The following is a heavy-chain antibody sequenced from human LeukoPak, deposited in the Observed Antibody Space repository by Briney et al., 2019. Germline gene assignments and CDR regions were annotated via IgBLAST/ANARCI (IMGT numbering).Heavy chain of an antibody. Sequence: GGSLRLSCAASGFTFRSYAMSWVRQAPGKGLEWVSSISGSGDGTYYADSVKGRFTISRDDSESTLYLQMNSLRADDTAVYYCARATMVRGVIINPDVYYYYGMDVWGQGTTVTVSS. CDR2: ISGSGDGT. J-gene: IGHJ6*02. D-gene: IGHD3-10*01. CDR3: ARATMVRGVIINPDVYYYYGMDV. CDR1: GFTFRSYA. V-gene: IGHV3-23*01.